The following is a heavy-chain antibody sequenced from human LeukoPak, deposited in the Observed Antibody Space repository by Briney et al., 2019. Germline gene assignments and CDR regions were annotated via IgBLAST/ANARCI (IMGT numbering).Heavy chain of an antibody. CDR3: ARGGDPPL. Sequence: SETLSLTCTVSGGSINSYYWSWTRQPAGMGLEWIGHISTSGSTNYNPSLKSRVTMSVDTSKNQFSLKLSSVTAADTAVYYCARGGDPPLWGQGTLVTVSS. J-gene: IGHJ4*02. V-gene: IGHV4-4*07. CDR2: ISTSGST. CDR1: GGSINSYY.